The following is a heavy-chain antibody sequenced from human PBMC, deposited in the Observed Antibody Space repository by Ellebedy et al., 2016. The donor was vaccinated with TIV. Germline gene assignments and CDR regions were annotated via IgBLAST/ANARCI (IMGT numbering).Heavy chain of an antibody. J-gene: IGHJ4*02. CDR1: GGSFSGYY. Sequence: SETLSLXXAVYGGSFSGYYWSWIRQPPGKGLEWIGEINHSGSTNYNPSLKSRVTISVDTSKNQFSLKLSSVTAADTAVYYCAREISGARGTDYWGQGTLVTVSS. CDR2: INHSGST. V-gene: IGHV4-34*01. CDR3: AREISGARGTDY. D-gene: IGHD3-10*01.